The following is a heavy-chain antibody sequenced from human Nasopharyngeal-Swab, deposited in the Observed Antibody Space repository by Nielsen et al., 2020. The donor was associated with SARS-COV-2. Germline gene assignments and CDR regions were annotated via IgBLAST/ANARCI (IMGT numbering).Heavy chain of an antibody. Sequence: SETLSLTCTVSGGSISSGGYYWSWIRQHPGKGLEWIGYIYYSGSTYYNPSLKSRVTISVDTSKNQFSLKLSSVTAADTAVYYCASMRDSSGYYYYYYYMDVWGKGTTVTVSS. CDR1: GGSISSGGYY. V-gene: IGHV4-31*03. D-gene: IGHD3-22*01. CDR2: IYYSGST. J-gene: IGHJ6*03. CDR3: ASMRDSSGYYYYYYYMDV.